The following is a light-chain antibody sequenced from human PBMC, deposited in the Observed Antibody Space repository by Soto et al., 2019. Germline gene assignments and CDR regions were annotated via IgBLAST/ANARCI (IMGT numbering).Light chain of an antibody. J-gene: IGKJ4*01. CDR1: QSILYSSNNKNY. V-gene: IGKV4-1*01. CDR3: QQYYVTPLT. CDR2: WAS. Sequence: DIVMTQSPDSLSVSLGERATINCKSSQSILYSSNNKNYLAWYQQKPGQPPKLLIYWASTRESGVPDRFSGGGSGTDFTLTISSLQAEDVAVYYCQQYYVTPLTFGGGTKVDIK.